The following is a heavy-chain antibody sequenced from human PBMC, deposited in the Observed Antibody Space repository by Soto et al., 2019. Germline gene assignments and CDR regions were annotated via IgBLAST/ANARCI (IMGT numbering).Heavy chain of an antibody. CDR2: INHSGST. Sequence: SETLSLTCAVYGGSFSGYYWTWIRQPPGTGLEWIGEINHSGSTNYNPSLKSRVTISVDTSKNQFSLKLTFVTAADTAVYYCAASCVGCRGFNYYGMDVWGQGTTVT. D-gene: IGHD5-12*01. V-gene: IGHV4-34*01. CDR1: GGSFSGYY. J-gene: IGHJ6*02. CDR3: AASCVGCRGFNYYGMDV.